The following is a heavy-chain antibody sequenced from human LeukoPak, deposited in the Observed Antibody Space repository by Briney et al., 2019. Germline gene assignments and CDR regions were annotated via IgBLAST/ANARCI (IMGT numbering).Heavy chain of an antibody. V-gene: IGHV4-61*01. D-gene: IGHD6-13*01. CDR1: GGSVSSGSYY. J-gene: IGHJ5*02. CDR2: IYYSGST. Sequence: SETLSLTCTVSGGSVSSGSYYWSWIRQPPGKGLEWIGYIYYSGSTNYNPSLKSRVTISVDTSKNQFSLKLSSVTAADTAVYYCARGAGLAAAAHNWFDPWGQGTLVTVSS. CDR3: ARGAGLAAAAHNWFDP.